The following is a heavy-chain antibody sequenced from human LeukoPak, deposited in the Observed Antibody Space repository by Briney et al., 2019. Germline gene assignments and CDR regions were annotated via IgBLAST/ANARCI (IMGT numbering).Heavy chain of an antibody. CDR3: AKVWSGYSNFDY. CDR1: GFILRSDA. D-gene: IGHD3-3*01. CDR2: IHVSSGTT. V-gene: IGHV3-48*01. Sequence: GGSLRLSCAASGFILRSDAMTWVRQAPGKGLGCISYIHVSSGTTFYADSVKGRFTISTDDVNNSLFLQMNSLRGDDTAVYYCAKVWSGYSNFDYWGRGTPVTVSA. J-gene: IGHJ4*02.